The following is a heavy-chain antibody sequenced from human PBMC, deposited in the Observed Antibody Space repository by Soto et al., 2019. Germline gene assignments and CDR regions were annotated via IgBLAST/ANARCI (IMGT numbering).Heavy chain of an antibody. Sequence: SQTLSRTCAISGDRFSRNSAALNWIRQSPSRGLEWLGRTYYRSKWYNDYAVSVKSRITINPDTSKNQFSLQLNSVTPEDTAGYYWARDRYQPSASRMAVWGQGTTVTVPS. CDR2: TYYRSKWYN. J-gene: IGHJ6*02. CDR1: GDRFSRNSAA. V-gene: IGHV6-1*01. D-gene: IGHD2-2*01. CDR3: ARDRYQPSASRMAV.